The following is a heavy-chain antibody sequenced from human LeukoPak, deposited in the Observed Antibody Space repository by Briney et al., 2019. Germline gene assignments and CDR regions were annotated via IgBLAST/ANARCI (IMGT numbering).Heavy chain of an antibody. D-gene: IGHD4-23*01. CDR2: IVVGSGNT. CDR1: GFTFTSSA. V-gene: IGHV1-58*02. J-gene: IGHJ4*02. Sequence: GTSVKISCKASGFTFTSSAMQWVRQARGQRLEWIGWIVVGSGNTNYAQKFQERVTITRDMSTSTAYMELSSLRSEDTAVYYCAASAYGGNSEDYWGQGTLVTVSS. CDR3: AASAYGGNSEDY.